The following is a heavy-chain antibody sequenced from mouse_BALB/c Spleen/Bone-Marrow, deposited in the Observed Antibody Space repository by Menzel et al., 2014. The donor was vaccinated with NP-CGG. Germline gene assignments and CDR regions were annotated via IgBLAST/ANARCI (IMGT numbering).Heavy chain of an antibody. J-gene: IGHJ3*01. D-gene: IGHD2-14*01. CDR3: ATYYRYDRRFAY. CDR1: GFYIKDTY. CDR2: IDPANGNT. V-gene: IGHV14-3*02. Sequence: VQLQQSGAELAKPGASVKLSCTASGFYIKDTYMHWVKQRPEQGLEWIGRIDPANGNTKYDPKFQGKVTITADNSSNTAYLQLSSQTTEDNAVYYCATYYRYDRRFAYWGQGTLVTVSA.